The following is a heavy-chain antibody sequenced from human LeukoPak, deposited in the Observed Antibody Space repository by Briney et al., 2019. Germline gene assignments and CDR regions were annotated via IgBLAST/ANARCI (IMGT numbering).Heavy chain of an antibody. V-gene: IGHV3-23*01. CDR2: IRGSGGTT. CDR3: AKSSFPPAYYFGH. CDR1: GFTFSSYA. D-gene: IGHD3-10*01. Sequence: GGSLRLSCAASGFTFSSYAMSWVRQAPGKGLEWVSAIRGSGGTTFYADSVKGRFTISRDNSKNTLYLQMNSLRAEDTAVYYRAKSSFPPAYYFGHWGQGTLVTVSS. J-gene: IGHJ4*02.